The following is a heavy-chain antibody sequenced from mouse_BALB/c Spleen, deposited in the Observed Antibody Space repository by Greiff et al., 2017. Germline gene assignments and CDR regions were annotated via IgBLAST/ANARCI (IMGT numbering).Heavy chain of an antibody. J-gene: IGHJ3*01. Sequence: EVQLVESGGGLVKPGASLKLSCAASGFTFSDYYMYWVRQTPEQRLEWVATISDGGSYTYYPDSVKGRITISRDNAKNNLYLQVSRLKSEDTAMYYCAREGDHYYGSSYGFAYWGQGTLVTVSA. CDR1: GFTFSDYY. CDR2: ISDGGSYT. V-gene: IGHV5-4*02. D-gene: IGHD1-1*01. CDR3: AREGDHYYGSSYGFAY.